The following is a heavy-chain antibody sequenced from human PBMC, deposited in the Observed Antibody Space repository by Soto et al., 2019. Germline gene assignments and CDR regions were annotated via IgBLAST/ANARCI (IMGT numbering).Heavy chain of an antibody. CDR2: TYYRSKWYN. D-gene: IGHD3-3*01. J-gene: IGHJ6*02. Sequence: SQTLSLTCAISGDRVSSNSAAWNWIRQSPSRGLEWLGRTYYRSKWYNDYAVSVKSRITINPDTSKNQFSLQLNSLTPEDTAGYYCARAGDYDSWSGYTSQYYYYGMDVCGQGTTVTVSS. V-gene: IGHV6-1*01. CDR3: ARAGDYDSWSGYTSQYYYYGMDV. CDR1: GDRVSSNSAA.